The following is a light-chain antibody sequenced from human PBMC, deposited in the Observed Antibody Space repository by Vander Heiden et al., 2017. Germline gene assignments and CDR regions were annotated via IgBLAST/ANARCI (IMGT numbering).Light chain of an antibody. CDR1: ENIGRS. V-gene: IGKV6-21*01. Sequence: ESVLTQAPDFQSVAPQEKVTITCRASENIGRSLHWYQQKPGQSPKLLIKYASQFFSGVPSRFSGGGSGTDFTLTINSLEAEDAATYYCHQSSSVPYSFGQGTKLDIK. CDR2: YAS. J-gene: IGKJ2*01. CDR3: HQSSSVPYS.